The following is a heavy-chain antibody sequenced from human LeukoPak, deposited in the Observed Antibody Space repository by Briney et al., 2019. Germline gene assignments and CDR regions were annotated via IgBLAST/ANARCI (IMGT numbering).Heavy chain of an antibody. V-gene: IGHV4-39*01. CDR1: CGSISSSSYY. CDR3: ARHHRMTTVTTRWFDP. D-gene: IGHD4-11*01. J-gene: IGHJ5*02. CDR2: IYYSGST. Sequence: SETLSLTCTVFCGSISSSSYYWGWIRQPPGKGLEWIGSIYYSGSTYYNPSLKSRVTISVDTSKNQFSLKLSSVTAADTAVYYCARHHRMTTVTTRWFDPWGQGTLVTVSS.